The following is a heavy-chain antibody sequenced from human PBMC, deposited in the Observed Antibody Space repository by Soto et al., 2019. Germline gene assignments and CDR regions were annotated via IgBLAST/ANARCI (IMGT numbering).Heavy chain of an antibody. CDR3: ATHPGGGGY. D-gene: IGHD3-10*01. CDR2: IYSGGYT. V-gene: IGHV3-53*01. CDR1: GFTVSNNY. J-gene: IGHJ4*02. Sequence: EVQLVESGGGLIQPGGSLRLSCAVSGFTVSNNYMSWVRQAPGKGLEGVSVIYSGGYTAYGDSVKGRFTISRDNSKNTLYLQMKTLSPAAPALFSCATHPGGGGYWGQGTLVTVSS.